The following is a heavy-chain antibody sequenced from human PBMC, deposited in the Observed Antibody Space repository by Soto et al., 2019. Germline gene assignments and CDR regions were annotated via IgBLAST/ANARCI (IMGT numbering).Heavy chain of an antibody. CDR3: ARGQRFSDWFDP. J-gene: IGHJ5*02. CDR1: GGTISVYY. Sequence: AETLSLTCSVSGGTISVYYWTWIRHPAGKGLEWIGRIYSSGNTKYNPSLQSRVTMSLDTSNNQFSLRLTSVTAADTAVYYCARGQRFSDWFDPWGQGTLVTVSS. CDR2: IYSSGNT. V-gene: IGHV4-4*07. D-gene: IGHD3-3*01.